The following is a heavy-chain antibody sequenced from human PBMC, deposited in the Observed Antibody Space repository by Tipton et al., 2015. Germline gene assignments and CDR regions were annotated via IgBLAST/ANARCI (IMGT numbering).Heavy chain of an antibody. V-gene: IGHV3-53*01. J-gene: IGHJ4*02. CDR2: IYSAGST. CDR3: ARSHYGSGSYDY. CDR1: GFSVSSNY. D-gene: IGHD3-10*01. Sequence: SLRLSCAASGFSVSSNYMSWVRQAPGKGLEWVSVIYSAGSTYYADSVKGRFTISRDNSQNTLSLQIYSLRAEDTAVYYCARSHYGSGSYDYWGQGTLDTVSS.